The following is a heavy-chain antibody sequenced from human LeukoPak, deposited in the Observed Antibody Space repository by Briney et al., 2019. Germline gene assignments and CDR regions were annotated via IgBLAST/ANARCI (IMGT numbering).Heavy chain of an antibody. CDR3: ASGITGTNNWFDP. CDR1: GFSVSSNY. CDR2: IYSGGTT. D-gene: IGHD1-20*01. J-gene: IGHJ5*02. Sequence: GGSLRLSCAASGFSVSSNYMSWVRQAPGKGLEWVSVIYSGGTTYYADSVKGRFTISRDNSKNTLYLQMNSLRAEDTALYYCASGITGTNNWFDPWGQGTLATVSS. V-gene: IGHV3-66*02.